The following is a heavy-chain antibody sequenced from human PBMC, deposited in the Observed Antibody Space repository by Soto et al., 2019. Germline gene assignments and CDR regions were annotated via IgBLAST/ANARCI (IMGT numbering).Heavy chain of an antibody. V-gene: IGHV4-39*01. Sequence: SQKLSLTCTVSGGFTSSNRCHWRRLRQPPGKGLEWIASIKYSGTTFYNPSLKSRVTLSVDTSKNQFALKLGSVTAAETAVYYCARHGITGSYYDAFDIWGQGTMVT. CDR1: GGFTSSNRCH. J-gene: IGHJ3*02. CDR2: IKYSGTT. D-gene: IGHD1-26*01. CDR3: ARHGITGSYYDAFDI.